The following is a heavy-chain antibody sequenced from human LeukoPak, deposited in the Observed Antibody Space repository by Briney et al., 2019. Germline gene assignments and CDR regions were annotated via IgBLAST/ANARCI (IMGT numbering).Heavy chain of an antibody. V-gene: IGHV3-21*01. D-gene: IGHD3-22*01. CDR3: ARGYIDNLGYSPRSAFDK. CDR1: GFTVSSNS. Sequence: PGGSLRLSCTVSGFTVSSNSMSWVRQAPGKGLEWVSSISSTSRSSYIFYAESVEGRFTISRDDTKNSLFLQMNSLIAEDTAVYHCARGYIDNLGYSPRSAFDKWGQGTLVTVSS. CDR2: ISSTSRSSYI. J-gene: IGHJ4*02.